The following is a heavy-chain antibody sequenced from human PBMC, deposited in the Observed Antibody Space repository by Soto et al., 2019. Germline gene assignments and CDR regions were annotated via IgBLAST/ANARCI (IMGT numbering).Heavy chain of an antibody. Sequence: GGSLRLSCAASGFTFSSYAMSWVRQAPGKGLEWVSAISGSGGSTYYADSVEGRFTISRDNSKNTLYLQMNSLRAEDTAVYYCAKGSALLWFGEFDYWGQGTLVTVSS. D-gene: IGHD3-10*01. J-gene: IGHJ4*02. CDR1: GFTFSSYA. CDR3: AKGSALLWFGEFDY. CDR2: ISGSGGST. V-gene: IGHV3-23*01.